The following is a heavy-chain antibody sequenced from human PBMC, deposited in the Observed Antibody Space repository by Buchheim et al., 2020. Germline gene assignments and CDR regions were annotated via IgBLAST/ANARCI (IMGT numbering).Heavy chain of an antibody. CDR3: AKDLSMVQELDVGGMDV. Sequence: EVQLLESGGGLVQPGGSLRLSCAASGFTFSSYAMSWVRQAPGKGLEWVSAISGSGGSTYYADSVKGRFTISRDNSKNTLYLQMNSLIAEDTAVYYCAKDLSMVQELDVGGMDVWGQGTT. CDR2: ISGSGGST. V-gene: IGHV3-23*01. D-gene: IGHD2/OR15-2a*01. CDR1: GFTFSSYA. J-gene: IGHJ6*02.